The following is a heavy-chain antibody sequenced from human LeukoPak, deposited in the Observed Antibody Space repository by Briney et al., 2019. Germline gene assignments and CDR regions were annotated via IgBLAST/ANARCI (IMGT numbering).Heavy chain of an antibody. CDR3: AKEMNWGDAFDI. J-gene: IGHJ3*02. CDR2: ISGSGGST. D-gene: IGHD7-27*01. Sequence: LSLTCTVSGASISSSGHYWSWVRQAPGKGLEWVSAISGSGGSTYYADSVKGRFTISRDNSKNTLYLQMNSLRAEDTAVYYCAKEMNWGDAFDIWGQGTMVTVSS. V-gene: IGHV3-23*01. CDR1: GASISSSGHY.